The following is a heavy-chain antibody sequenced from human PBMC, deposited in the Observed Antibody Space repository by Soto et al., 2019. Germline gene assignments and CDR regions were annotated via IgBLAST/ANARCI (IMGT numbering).Heavy chain of an antibody. V-gene: IGHV1-69*08. CDR1: GGTFSSYT. CDR3: ARDLTPGIAVTGRGNWFDP. J-gene: IGHJ5*02. Sequence: QVQLVQSGAEVKKPGSSVKVSCKASGGTFSSYTISWVRQAPGQGLEWMGRIIPILGIANYAQKFQGRVTITADKSTSTAYMELSSLRSEDTAVYYCARDLTPGIAVTGRGNWFDPWGQGTLVTVSS. D-gene: IGHD6-19*01. CDR2: IIPILGIA.